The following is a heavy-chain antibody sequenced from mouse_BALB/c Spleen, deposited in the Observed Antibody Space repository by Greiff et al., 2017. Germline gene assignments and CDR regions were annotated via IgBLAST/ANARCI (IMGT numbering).Heavy chain of an antibody. CDR3: ARGGYGRGAMDY. V-gene: IGHV5-15*02. D-gene: IGHD1-1*02. J-gene: IGHJ4*01. CDR2: ISNLAYSI. CDR1: GFTFSDYG. Sequence: EVKLVESGGGLVQPGGSRKLSCAASGFTFSDYGMAWVRQAPGKGPEWVAFISNLAYSIYYADTVTGRFTISRENAKNTLYLEMSSLRSEDTAMYYCARGGYGRGAMDYWGQGTSVTVSS.